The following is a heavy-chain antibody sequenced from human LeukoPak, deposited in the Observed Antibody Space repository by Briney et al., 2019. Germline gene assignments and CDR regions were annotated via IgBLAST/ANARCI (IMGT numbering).Heavy chain of an antibody. CDR1: GFTFSSYG. J-gene: IGHJ3*02. CDR3: AKDYGRGLTIFGVVQAFDI. Sequence: GGSLRLSCAASGFTFSSYGIHWVRQAPGKGLEWVAFIRYDGSNKYYVDSVKGRFTISRDNSKNTLYLQMNSLRAEDTAVYYCAKDYGRGLTIFGVVQAFDIWGQGTMVTVSS. D-gene: IGHD3-3*01. V-gene: IGHV3-30*02. CDR2: IRYDGSNK.